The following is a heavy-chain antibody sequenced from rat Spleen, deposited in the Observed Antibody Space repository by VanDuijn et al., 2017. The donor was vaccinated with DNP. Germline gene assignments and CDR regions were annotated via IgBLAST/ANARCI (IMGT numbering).Heavy chain of an antibody. CDR2: ISTSGGST. Sequence: EVQLVESGGGLVQPGRSMKLSCAASGFTFSSFPMAWVRQAPTKGLEWVATISTSGGSTYYRDSVKGRFTISRDNAKSTLYLQMNSLRSEDTATYYCTRDDIAAISGFDYWGQGVMVTVSS. D-gene: IGHD1-2*01. J-gene: IGHJ2*01. V-gene: IGHV5-46*01. CDR3: TRDDIAAISGFDY. CDR1: GFTFSSFP.